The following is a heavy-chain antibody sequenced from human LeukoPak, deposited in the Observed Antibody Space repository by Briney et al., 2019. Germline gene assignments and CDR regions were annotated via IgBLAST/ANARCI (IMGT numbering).Heavy chain of an antibody. V-gene: IGHV3-30-3*01. CDR3: ARDLLYSSSWSRTLSYYYYGMDV. CDR1: GFTFSSYA. Sequence: EGSLRLSCAASGFTFSSYAMHWVRQAPGKGLEWVAVISYDGSNKYYADSVKGRFTISRDNSKNTLYLQMNSLRAENTAVYYCARDLLYSSSWSRTLSYYYYGMDVWGQGTTVTVSS. J-gene: IGHJ6*02. CDR2: ISYDGSNK. D-gene: IGHD6-13*01.